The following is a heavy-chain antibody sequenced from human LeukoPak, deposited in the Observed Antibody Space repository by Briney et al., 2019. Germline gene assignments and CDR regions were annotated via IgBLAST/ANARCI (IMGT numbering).Heavy chain of an antibody. J-gene: IGHJ6*03. V-gene: IGHV4-59*08. D-gene: IGHD3-10*01. CDR2: IHYSGST. Sequence: EPSETLSLTCTVSGGSISSYYWSWIRQPPGKGLEWIGYIHYSGSTNYNPSLKSRVTISVDTSKNQFSLKLSSVTAADTAVYYCATERYYYGSGSYYALYMDVWGKGTTVTISS. CDR3: ATERYYYGSGSYYALYMDV. CDR1: GGSISSYY.